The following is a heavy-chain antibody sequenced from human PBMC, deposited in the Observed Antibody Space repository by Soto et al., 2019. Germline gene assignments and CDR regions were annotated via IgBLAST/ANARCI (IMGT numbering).Heavy chain of an antibody. CDR3: ARHNYGSGSTYFDY. J-gene: IGHJ4*02. CDR1: GGSISSYY. V-gene: IGHV4-59*08. D-gene: IGHD3-10*01. CDR2: IYYSGST. Sequence: QVQLQESGPGLVKPSETLSLTCTVSGGSISSYYWSWIRQPPGKGLEWIGYIYYSGSTNYNPSLKSRVTISVDKSKTQCARKLTSMTAADTAVYYCARHNYGSGSTYFDYWGQGTLVTVSS.